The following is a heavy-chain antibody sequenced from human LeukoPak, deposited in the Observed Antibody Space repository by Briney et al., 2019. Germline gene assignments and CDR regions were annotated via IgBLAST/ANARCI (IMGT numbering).Heavy chain of an antibody. CDR3: ARDPYYYDSSGPFDY. CDR1: GFTFSSYS. V-gene: IGHV3-48*02. Sequence: GGSLRLSCAASGFTFSSYSMNWVRQAPGKGLEWVSYISSSSRTIYYADSVKGRFTISRDNAKNSLYLQMNSLRDEDKAVYYCARDPYYYDSSGPFDYWGQGTLVTVSS. J-gene: IGHJ4*02. D-gene: IGHD3-22*01. CDR2: ISSSSRTI.